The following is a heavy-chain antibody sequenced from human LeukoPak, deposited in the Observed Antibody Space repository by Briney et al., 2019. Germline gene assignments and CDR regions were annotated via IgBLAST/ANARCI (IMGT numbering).Heavy chain of an antibody. CDR3: ARDLGALSIMVFDY. D-gene: IGHD3-10*01. CDR1: GGTFISYA. V-gene: IGHV1-69*01. CDR2: IIPIFGTA. Sequence: SVNVSCKASGGTFISYAISWVRQAPGQGLEWMGGIIPIFGTANYAQKFQGRVTITADESTSTAYMELSSLRSEDTAVYYCARDLGALSIMVFDYWGQGTLVTVSS. J-gene: IGHJ4*02.